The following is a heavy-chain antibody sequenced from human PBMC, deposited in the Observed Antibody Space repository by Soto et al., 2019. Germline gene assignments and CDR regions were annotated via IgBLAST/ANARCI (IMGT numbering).Heavy chain of an antibody. Sequence: QVHLVQSGAEVKTPGASVTISCKASGYTFSDYGIHWIRQAPGQRPEWLGWILCLNDRKEYSQKFQGRISLTRDTSASTAYMGLRRLRSEDTAVYYCARGRRTCTEKTCYTDFDFWGQGSLVSGSS. J-gene: IGHJ4*02. CDR2: ILCLNDRK. CDR3: ARGRRTCTEKTCYTDFDF. CDR1: GYTFSDYG. D-gene: IGHD2-2*02. V-gene: IGHV1-3*01.